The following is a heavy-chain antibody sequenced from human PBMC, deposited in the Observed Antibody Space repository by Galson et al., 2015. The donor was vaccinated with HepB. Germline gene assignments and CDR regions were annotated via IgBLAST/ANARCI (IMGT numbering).Heavy chain of an antibody. CDR1: GFTFSSYA. J-gene: IGHJ4*02. D-gene: IGHD5-12*01. Sequence: SLRLSCAASGFTFSSYAMNWVRQAPGKGLEWVSGIGVNDGSIYYANSVKGRFTISRGNSKNTLYLQVNSLRVEDTAIYYCAKGRPERPPEHRGYDLPDYWGQGTLVTVSS. CDR2: IGVNDGSI. V-gene: IGHV3-23*01. CDR3: AKGRPERPPEHRGYDLPDY.